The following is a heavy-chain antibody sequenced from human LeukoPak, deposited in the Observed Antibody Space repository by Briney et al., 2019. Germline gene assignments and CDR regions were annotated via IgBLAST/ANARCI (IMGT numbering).Heavy chain of an antibody. CDR1: GGSFSGYY. CDR2: INHSGST. CDR3: ARGVPRGLRFLEWFGQLSPFDY. D-gene: IGHD3-3*01. J-gene: IGHJ4*02. V-gene: IGHV4-34*01. Sequence: PSETLSLTCAVYGGSFSGYYWSWIRQPPGKGLEWIGEINHSGSTNYNPSLKSRVTISVDTSKNQFSLKLSSVTAADTAVYYCARGVPRGLRFLEWFGQLSPFDYWGQGTLVTVSS.